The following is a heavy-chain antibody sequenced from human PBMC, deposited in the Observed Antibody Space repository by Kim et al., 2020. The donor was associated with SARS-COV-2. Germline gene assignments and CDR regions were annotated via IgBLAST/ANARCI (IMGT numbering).Heavy chain of an antibody. V-gene: IGHV1-3*01. D-gene: IGHD3-10*01. CDR1: VYTFTRYA. Sequence: ASVKVSCKASVYTFTRYAMHWVRQAPGQRLEWMGWINAGNGKTRYSQKFQGRVTINRDTSASKAYMELSSLRSDDTAVYYCAINSPRRGVIARFDYWAQG. CDR2: INAGNGKT. J-gene: IGHJ4*02. CDR3: AINSPRRGVIARFDY.